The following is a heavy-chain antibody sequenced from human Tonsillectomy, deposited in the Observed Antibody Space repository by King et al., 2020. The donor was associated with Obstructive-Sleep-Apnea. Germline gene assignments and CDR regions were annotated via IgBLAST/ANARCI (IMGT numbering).Heavy chain of an antibody. CDR1: GYSFTSYG. V-gene: IGHV1-18*04. CDR3: AKERQQLIDN. D-gene: IGHD6-13*01. CDR2: ISAYNGNT. Sequence: VQLVESGPEVKKPGASVQVSCKASGYSFTSYGISWVRQAPGQGLDWMGWISAYNGNTNYAQKLQDRVSMTTDTSTSTAYMELRSLRSDDTAVYYCAKERQQLIDNWGQGTLVTVSS. J-gene: IGHJ4*02.